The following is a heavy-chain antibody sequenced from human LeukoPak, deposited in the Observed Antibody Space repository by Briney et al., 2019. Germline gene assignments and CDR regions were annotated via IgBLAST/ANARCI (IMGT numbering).Heavy chain of an antibody. CDR1: GFTFSNSY. Sequence: PGGSLRLSCAASGFTFSNSYIHWVRQAPGKGLVWVSHIRTQGTIMTYADSVKGRFTISRDNAKNTLYLQMNGLRAEDTAVYYCARDFWGSYYSWGQGTLVIVSS. CDR2: IRTQGTIM. V-gene: IGHV3-74*03. D-gene: IGHD1-26*01. J-gene: IGHJ5*02. CDR3: ARDFWGSYYS.